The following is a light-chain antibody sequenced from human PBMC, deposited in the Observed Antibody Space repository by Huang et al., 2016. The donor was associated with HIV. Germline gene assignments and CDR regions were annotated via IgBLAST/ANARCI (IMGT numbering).Light chain of an antibody. CDR1: QSISSY. CDR2: AAS. V-gene: IGKV1-39*01. Sequence: DIQVTQSPSSLSASVGDRVTITCRASQSISSYLNWYQQKPGKAPKLLIYAASSLQGGVPSRFSGSGSGTDFTLTISSLQPEDFATYFCQQIYTTSYTFGQGTKLQIK. J-gene: IGKJ2*01. CDR3: QQIYTTSYT.